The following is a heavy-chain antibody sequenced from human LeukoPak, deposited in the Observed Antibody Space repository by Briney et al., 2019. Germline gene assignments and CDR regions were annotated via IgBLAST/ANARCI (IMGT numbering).Heavy chain of an antibody. Sequence: TGGSLRLSCAASGFTFSSYAMSWVRQAPGKGLEWVSAISGSDGSTYYADSVKGRFTISKDNAKNSLYLQMNSLRAEDTAVYYCARAGGSTVSHSDYWGQGTLVTVSS. CDR2: ISGSDGST. D-gene: IGHD4-17*01. V-gene: IGHV3-23*01. CDR1: GFTFSSYA. CDR3: ARAGGSTVSHSDY. J-gene: IGHJ4*02.